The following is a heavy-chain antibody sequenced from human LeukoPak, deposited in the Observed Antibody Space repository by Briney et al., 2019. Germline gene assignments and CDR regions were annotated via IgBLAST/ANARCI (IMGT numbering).Heavy chain of an antibody. CDR1: GYTFTSYD. Sequence: ASVKVSCKASGYTFTSYDINWVRQATGQGLEWMGWMNPNSGNTGYAQKFQGRVTMTRNTSISTAYMELSSLRSEDTAVYYCARDNYYGSGSYYNSYFQHRGQGTLVTVSS. CDR2: MNPNSGNT. CDR3: ARDNYYGSGSYYNSYFQH. V-gene: IGHV1-8*01. D-gene: IGHD3-10*01. J-gene: IGHJ1*01.